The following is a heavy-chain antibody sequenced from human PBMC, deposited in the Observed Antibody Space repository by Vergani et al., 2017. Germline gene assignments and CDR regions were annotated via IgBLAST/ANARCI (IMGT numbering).Heavy chain of an antibody. Sequence: QVQLQESGPGLVKPSQTLSLTCTVSGGSISSGGYYWSWIRQHPGKGLEWIGYIYYSGNTYYNPSLKSRLTISVDTSKNQFSLKLSSVTAADTAVYYCAREWNGGYVDYYYYMDVWGKGTTVIVSS. CDR1: GGSISSGGYY. CDR2: IYYSGNT. J-gene: IGHJ6*03. V-gene: IGHV4-31*03. CDR3: AREWNGGYVDYYYYMDV. D-gene: IGHD5-12*01.